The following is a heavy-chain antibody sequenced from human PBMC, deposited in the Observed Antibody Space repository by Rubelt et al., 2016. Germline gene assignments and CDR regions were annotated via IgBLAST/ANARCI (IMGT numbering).Heavy chain of an antibody. CDR1: GYTFTGYY. J-gene: IGHJ4*02. D-gene: IGHD3-22*01. V-gene: IGHV1-2*02. Sequence: QVQLVQSGAEVKKPGASVKVSCKASGYTFTGYYMHWVRQAPGQGLEGMGWINPNSGGTNYARKFQVRVTMTRDTSISTAYMELSRLRSDDTAVYYCARFAIGGHSSGYLFDYWGQGTLVTVSS. CDR2: INPNSGGT. CDR3: ARFAIGGHSSGYLFDY.